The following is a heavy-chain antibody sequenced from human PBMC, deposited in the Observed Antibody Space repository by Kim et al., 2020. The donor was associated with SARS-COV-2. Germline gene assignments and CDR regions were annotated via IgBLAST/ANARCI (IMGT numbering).Heavy chain of an antibody. V-gene: IGHV3-15*01. Sequence: GGSLRLSCAASGFTFSTAWMSWVRQAPGKGLEWVCRINSKTDGGTTDYAAPVKGRFTISRDDSKNTLYLQLNSLKIEDTAVYYCIPEGVLPYDARRGGQGTLVTVSS. CDR2: INSKTDGGTT. D-gene: IGHD3-16*01. CDR1: GFTFSTAW. CDR3: IPEGVLPYDARR. J-gene: IGHJ4*02.